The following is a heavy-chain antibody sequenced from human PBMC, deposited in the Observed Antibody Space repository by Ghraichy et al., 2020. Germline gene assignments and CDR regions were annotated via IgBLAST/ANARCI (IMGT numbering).Heavy chain of an antibody. CDR1: GFTFSGHA. V-gene: IGHV3-64D*06. CDR3: VKSTAPYYYDSSGYFT. CDR2: ISYDGGST. Sequence: GESLNISCLGSGFTFSGHAMHWIRQAPGKGLEYVSAISYDGGSTNYADSVKARFIISRDNYKNTLFLQMSSLRAEDTAVYYCVKSTAPYYYDSSGYFTWGQGTLVTVSA. D-gene: IGHD3-22*01. J-gene: IGHJ5*02.